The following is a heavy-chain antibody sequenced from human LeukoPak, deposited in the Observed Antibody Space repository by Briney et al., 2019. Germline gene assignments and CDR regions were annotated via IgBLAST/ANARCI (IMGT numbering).Heavy chain of an antibody. Sequence: GGSLRLSCAASGFTFSSYSMQWVRQTPGKGLEWVGIMSNSGENTFYGEAVKGRFTISRDNSKNTLYLQINSLRAEDTAVYYCARDPEWGGGYDRYYFDSWGQGTLVTVSS. CDR1: GFTFSSYS. D-gene: IGHD5-12*01. J-gene: IGHJ4*02. CDR2: MSNSGENT. V-gene: IGHV3-33*05. CDR3: ARDPEWGGGYDRYYFDS.